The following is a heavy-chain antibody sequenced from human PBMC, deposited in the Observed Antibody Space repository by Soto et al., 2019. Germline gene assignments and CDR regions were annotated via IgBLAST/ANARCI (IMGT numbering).Heavy chain of an antibody. Sequence: QVQLVQSGAEVRKPGSSVEVSCMASGSTFSSYTVNWVRQAPGQGLEWIGRIIPVLGVTHYARRFQGRVTITEERYRKTGYMEMTSLTSEDTAVYYCARRRYCGVDCYNKFYYGMDVWGQGTTVTVSS. V-gene: IGHV1-69*02. J-gene: IGHJ6*02. D-gene: IGHD2-21*02. CDR3: ARRRYCGVDCYNKFYYGMDV. CDR1: GSTFSSYT. CDR2: IIPVLGVT.